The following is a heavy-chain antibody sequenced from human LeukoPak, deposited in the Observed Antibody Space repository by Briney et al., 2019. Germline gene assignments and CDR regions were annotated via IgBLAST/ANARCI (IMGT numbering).Heavy chain of an antibody. V-gene: IGHV1-69*13. J-gene: IGHJ4*02. D-gene: IGHD4-23*01. CDR1: GGTFSSYA. CDR3: ARVKATVVSGIVDY. CDR2: IIPIFGTA. Sequence: GASVKVSCKASGGTFSSYAISWVRQAPGQGLEWMGGIIPIFGTANYAQKFQGRVTITADESASTAYMELRSLRSDDTAVYYCARVKATVVSGIVDYWGQGTLVTVSS.